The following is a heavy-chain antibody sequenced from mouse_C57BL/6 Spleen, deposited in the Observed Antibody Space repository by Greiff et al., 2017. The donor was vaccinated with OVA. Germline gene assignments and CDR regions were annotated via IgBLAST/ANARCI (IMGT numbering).Heavy chain of an antibody. Sequence: VQLQQSGAELVRPGASVTLSCKASGYTFTDYEMHWVKQTPVHGLEWIGAIDPETGGTAYNQKFKGKAILTADKSSSTAYMELRSLTSDDSAVYYCTRRRAYDGFAYWGQGTLVTVSA. CDR3: TRRRAYDGFAY. D-gene: IGHD2-12*01. CDR1: GYTFTDYE. V-gene: IGHV1-15*01. J-gene: IGHJ3*01. CDR2: IDPETGGT.